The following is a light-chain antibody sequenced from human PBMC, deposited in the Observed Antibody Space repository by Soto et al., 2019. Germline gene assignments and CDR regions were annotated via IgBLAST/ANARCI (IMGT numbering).Light chain of an antibody. CDR1: QGIKNW. Sequence: DIQMTQSPSYMPSSVGDRVTITCRASQGIKNWLAWYQQKPGKAPNLLIYTGSSLQSGVPSRFSGSGSGTDFTLTINSLQPEDFATYYCQQAASFPITFGQGTRLEIK. CDR2: TGS. CDR3: QQAASFPIT. J-gene: IGKJ5*01. V-gene: IGKV1-12*01.